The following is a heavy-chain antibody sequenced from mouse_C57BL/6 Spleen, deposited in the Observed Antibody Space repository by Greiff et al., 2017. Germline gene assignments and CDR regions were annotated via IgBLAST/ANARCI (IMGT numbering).Heavy chain of an antibody. J-gene: IGHJ1*03. Sequence: QVQLQQPGAELVKPGASVKLSCKASGYTFTSYWMQWVKQRPGQGLEWIGEIDPSDSYTNYNQKFKGKATLTVDTSSSTAYMQLSSLTSEDSAVYYCARGYDGYGGFEVWGTGTTVTVSS. CDR1: GYTFTSYW. CDR2: IDPSDSYT. D-gene: IGHD2-3*01. CDR3: ARGYDGYGGFEV. V-gene: IGHV1-50*01.